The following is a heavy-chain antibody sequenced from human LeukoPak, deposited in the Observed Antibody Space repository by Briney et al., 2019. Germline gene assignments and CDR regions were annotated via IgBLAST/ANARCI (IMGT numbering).Heavy chain of an antibody. CDR1: GYTFTSYG. CDR3: ARDLVPPNYYDSSGYYPNFDY. J-gene: IGHJ4*02. Sequence: ASVKVSCKASGYTFTSYGISWVRQAPGQGLEWMGWISANNGNTNYAQKLQGRVTMTTDTSTSTAYMELRSLRSDDTAVYYCARDLVPPNYYDSSGYYPNFDYWGQGTLVTVSS. V-gene: IGHV1-18*01. CDR2: ISANNGNT. D-gene: IGHD3-22*01.